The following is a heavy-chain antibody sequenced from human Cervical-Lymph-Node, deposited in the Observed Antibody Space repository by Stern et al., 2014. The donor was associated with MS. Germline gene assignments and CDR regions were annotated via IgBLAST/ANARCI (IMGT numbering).Heavy chain of an antibody. Sequence: VQLEESGGGLVKPGGSLRLSCAASGFTFSDYFMTWVRQAPGKGLEWLSFISSSGDTIKYADSVRGRFTISRDNAKNSLYLQMNSLRAEDTAVYYCVRGLGSYEDSWGQGTLVTVSS. CDR1: GFTFSDYF. CDR2: ISSSGDTI. J-gene: IGHJ4*02. V-gene: IGHV3-11*01. D-gene: IGHD3-10*01. CDR3: VRGLGSYEDS.